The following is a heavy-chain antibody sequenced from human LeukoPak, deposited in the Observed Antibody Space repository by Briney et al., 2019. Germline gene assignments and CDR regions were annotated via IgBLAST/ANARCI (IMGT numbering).Heavy chain of an antibody. J-gene: IGHJ4*02. CDR1: GFTFSSYA. V-gene: IGHV3-30-3*01. CDR2: ISYDGSNK. CDR3: ARVNEMATSYYFDY. Sequence: GGSLRLSCAASGFTFSSYAMHWVRQAPGKGLEWVAVISYDGSNKYYADSVKGRFTISRDNSKNTLYLQMNSPRAEDTAVYYCARVNEMATSYYFDYWGQGTLVTVSS. D-gene: IGHD5-24*01.